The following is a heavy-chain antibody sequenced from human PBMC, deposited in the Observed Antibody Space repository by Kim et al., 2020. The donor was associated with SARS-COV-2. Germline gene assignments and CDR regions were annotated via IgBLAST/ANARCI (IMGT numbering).Heavy chain of an antibody. CDR1: GFTFDDYA. Sequence: GGSLRLSCAASGFTFDDYAIQWVRQVPGKGLEWVSLISRDGGEIKYADSGKGRFTIARDNSKKSVYLQMNSLRSEDTALYYCVRGQQWLIKNWGQGTQVTVSS. J-gene: IGHJ4*02. D-gene: IGHD6-19*01. CDR2: ISRDGGEI. CDR3: VRGQQWLIKN. V-gene: IGHV3-43*02.